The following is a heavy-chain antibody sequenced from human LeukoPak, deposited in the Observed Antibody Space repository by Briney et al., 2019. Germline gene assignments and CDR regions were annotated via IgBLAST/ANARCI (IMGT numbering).Heavy chain of an antibody. J-gene: IGHJ6*03. CDR1: GFTFSSYG. Sequence: GGSLRLSCAASGFTFSSYGMHWVLQAPGKGLECVAFIRYDGSNKYHADSVKGRFTISRGNAKNSLYLQMNSLRAEDTAVYYCARGPVRGVRYYYYYYMDVWGKGTTVTVSS. D-gene: IGHD3-10*01. CDR3: ARGPVRGVRYYYYYYMDV. CDR2: IRYDGSNK. V-gene: IGHV3-30*02.